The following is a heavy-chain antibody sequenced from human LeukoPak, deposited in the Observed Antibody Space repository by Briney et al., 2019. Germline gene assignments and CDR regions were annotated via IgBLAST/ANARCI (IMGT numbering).Heavy chain of an antibody. CDR1: GFTFSSYA. Sequence: GGSLRLSCAASGFTFSSYAISWVRQAPGKGLEWVSAISGSGGSTYYADSVKGRFTISRDNSKNTLYLQMNSLRAEDTAVYYCAKDRPYCYGSGSPQYFQHWGQGTLVTVSS. V-gene: IGHV3-23*01. CDR2: ISGSGGST. D-gene: IGHD3-10*01. J-gene: IGHJ1*01. CDR3: AKDRPYCYGSGSPQYFQH.